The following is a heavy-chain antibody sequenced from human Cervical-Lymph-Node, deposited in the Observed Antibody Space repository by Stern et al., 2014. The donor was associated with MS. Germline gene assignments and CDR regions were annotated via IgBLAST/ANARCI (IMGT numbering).Heavy chain of an antibody. CDR2: INPHTGGT. CDR1: GYTFSDKY. Sequence: QVQLVQSGAEVKKPGASVRVSCKASGYTFSDKYMQWVRQAPGQGLEWMGWINPHTGGTNYAQQFRGRVTMTRDPSISTAYMDLNSLRSDDTAVYYCATDITATGFYYYGMDVWGQGTTVTVSS. V-gene: IGHV1-2*02. CDR3: ATDITATGFYYYGMDV. J-gene: IGHJ6*02. D-gene: IGHD5-18*01.